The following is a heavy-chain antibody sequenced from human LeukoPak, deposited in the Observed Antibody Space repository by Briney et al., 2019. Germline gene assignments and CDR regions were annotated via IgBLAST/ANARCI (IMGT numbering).Heavy chain of an antibody. CDR2: IYYSGST. CDR1: GGSLSSYY. D-gene: IGHD6-13*01. J-gene: IGHJ4*02. V-gene: IGHV4-59*01. Sequence: SETLSLTCTVSGGSLSSYYWSWIRLPPGKGLEWIGYIYYSGSTNYNPSLKSRITISVDTSKNQFSLKLSSVTAADTAVYYCARLHSSSLGRLFDYWGQGTLVTVSS. CDR3: ARLHSSSLGRLFDY.